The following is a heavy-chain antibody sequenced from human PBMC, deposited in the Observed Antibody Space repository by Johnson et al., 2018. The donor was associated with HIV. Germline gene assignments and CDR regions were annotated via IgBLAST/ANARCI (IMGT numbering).Heavy chain of an antibody. J-gene: IGHJ3*02. CDR3: AAAEYDAFDI. CDR1: GFTFSSYA. Sequence: QVQLVESGGGVVQPGRSLRLSCAASGFTFSSYAMHWVRQAPGKGLEWVAVISYAGSNKYYADSVKGRFTISSDNSKNTLYLQMNSLRAEDTAVYYCAAAEYDAFDIWGQGTMVTVSS. CDR2: ISYAGSNK. D-gene: IGHD6-6*01. V-gene: IGHV3-30-3*01.